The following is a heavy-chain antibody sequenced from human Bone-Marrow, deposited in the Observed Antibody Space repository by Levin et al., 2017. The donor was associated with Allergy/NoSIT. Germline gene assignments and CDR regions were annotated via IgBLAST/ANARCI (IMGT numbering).Heavy chain of an antibody. Sequence: GSLRLSCTVAGAPFTGFYWTWIRQSPGKGLEWIGHIYFSGSTDYHPSLGSRVTISSDSSKNQFSLKLTSVTAADTAVYYCARREAVPGTPYDYWGQGTLVTVAS. CDR3: ARREAVPGTPYDY. CDR1: GAPFTGFY. D-gene: IGHD6-19*01. J-gene: IGHJ4*02. V-gene: IGHV4-59*01. CDR2: IYFSGST.